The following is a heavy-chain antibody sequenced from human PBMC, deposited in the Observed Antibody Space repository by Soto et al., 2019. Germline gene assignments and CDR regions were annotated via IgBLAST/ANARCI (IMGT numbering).Heavy chain of an antibody. CDR1: GGTFSRDS. CDR3: AREGLPNYDILTGPISAVAFDI. Sequence: QVQLVQSGAEVKKPGSSVKVSCKASGGTFSRDSISWVRQAPGQGLEWMGRIISILGRANYAQKFQGRVTITADKSTSTAYMELSSLRSDDTAVYYCAREGLPNYDILTGPISAVAFDIWGQGTLVTVSS. D-gene: IGHD3-9*01. V-gene: IGHV1-69*08. CDR2: IISILGRA. J-gene: IGHJ3*02.